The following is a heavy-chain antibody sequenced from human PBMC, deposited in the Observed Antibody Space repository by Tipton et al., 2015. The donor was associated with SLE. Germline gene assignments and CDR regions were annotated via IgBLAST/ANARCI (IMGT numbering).Heavy chain of an antibody. CDR2: ISSSSSYT. D-gene: IGHD3-16*01. Sequence: SLRLFCAASGFTFSDYYMSWIRQAPGKGLEWVSYISSSSSYTNYADSVKGRFTISRDNAKNSLYLQMNSLRAEDTAVYYCARERLWPGGMGYFDYWGQGTLVTVSS. CDR3: ARERLWPGGMGYFDY. CDR1: GFTFSDYY. V-gene: IGHV3-11*06. J-gene: IGHJ4*02.